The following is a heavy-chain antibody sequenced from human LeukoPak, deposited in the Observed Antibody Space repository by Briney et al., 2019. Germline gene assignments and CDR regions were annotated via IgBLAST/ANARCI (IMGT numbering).Heavy chain of an antibody. CDR3: ARLSRKRQWSSKAHPSFDY. CDR1: GGSFSGHY. D-gene: IGHD6-19*01. J-gene: IGHJ4*02. CDR2: INHSGST. V-gene: IGHV4-34*01. Sequence: SETLSLTCAVYGGSFSGHYWSWIRQPPGKGLEWIGEINHSGSTNYNPSLKSRVTISVDTSKNQFSLKLSSVTAADTAVYYCARLSRKRQWSSKAHPSFDYWGQGTLVTVSS.